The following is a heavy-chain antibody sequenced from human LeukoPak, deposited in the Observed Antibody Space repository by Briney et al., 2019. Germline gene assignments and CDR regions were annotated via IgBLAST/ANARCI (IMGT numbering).Heavy chain of an antibody. D-gene: IGHD6-13*01. Sequence: ASVKVSCKASGYTFTSYGISWVRQAPGQGLEWMGWISAYNGNTNYAQNLQGRVTMTTDTSTSTAYMELRSLRSDDTAVYYCARVLSSWYYYGMDVWGQGTTVTVSS. CDR1: GYTFTSYG. V-gene: IGHV1-18*01. CDR2: ISAYNGNT. J-gene: IGHJ6*02. CDR3: ARVLSSWYYYGMDV.